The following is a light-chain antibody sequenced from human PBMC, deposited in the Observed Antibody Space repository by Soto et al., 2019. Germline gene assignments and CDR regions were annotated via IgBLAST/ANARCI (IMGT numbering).Light chain of an antibody. V-gene: IGKV3-20*01. CDR2: GAS. CDR1: QSVSTNN. J-gene: IGKJ1*01. CDR3: QQFDNSLWT. Sequence: EIVLTQSPGTLSLSPGDRATLSRRASQSVSTNNFAWYQQRPGQAPRLLIYGASSRATGIPDRFSGSGSGTDFTLTISRLEPEDFAVYYCQQFDNSLWTFGQGTKVEIK.